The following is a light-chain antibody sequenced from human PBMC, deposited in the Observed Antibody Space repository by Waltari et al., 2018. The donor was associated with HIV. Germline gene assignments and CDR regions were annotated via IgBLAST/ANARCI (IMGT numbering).Light chain of an antibody. J-gene: IGKJ2*01. Sequence: EIVLTQSPATLSLSPGEGATLSCRASQSVSSYLAWYQQKPGQAPRLLIYDASNRATGIPARFSGSGSGTDFTLTISSLEPEDFAVYYCQQRYNWLDTFGQGTKLEIK. V-gene: IGKV3-11*01. CDR2: DAS. CDR1: QSVSSY. CDR3: QQRYNWLDT.